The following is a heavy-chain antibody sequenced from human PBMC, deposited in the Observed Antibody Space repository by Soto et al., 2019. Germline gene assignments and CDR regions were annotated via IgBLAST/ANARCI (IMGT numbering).Heavy chain of an antibody. V-gene: IGHV1-18*01. Sequence: QVHLVQSGAEVKKPGASVKVSCKASGYTFTSNGITWVRKAPGQGLEWMGWISAHNGNTDYAQKLQGRVIVTRDTSTSTAYMELRSLISDDTAVYYCARGRYGDYWGQGALVTVSS. CDR3: ARGRYGDY. CDR2: ISAHNGNT. CDR1: GYTFTSNG. J-gene: IGHJ4*02. D-gene: IGHD1-1*01.